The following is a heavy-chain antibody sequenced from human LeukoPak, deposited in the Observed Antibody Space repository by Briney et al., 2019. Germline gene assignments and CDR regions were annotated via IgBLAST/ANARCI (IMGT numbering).Heavy chain of an antibody. Sequence: GASVKVSCKASGYTFTIYGISWVRQAPGQGLEWRGWISGYNGNTNYAQKFQGRVTMTTDTSTSTAYMELRSLKSDDTAVYYCAREAPYSSDDYWGQGTPVTVSS. CDR2: ISGYNGNT. V-gene: IGHV1-18*01. J-gene: IGHJ4*02. D-gene: IGHD6-25*01. CDR3: AREAPYSSDDY. CDR1: GYTFTIYG.